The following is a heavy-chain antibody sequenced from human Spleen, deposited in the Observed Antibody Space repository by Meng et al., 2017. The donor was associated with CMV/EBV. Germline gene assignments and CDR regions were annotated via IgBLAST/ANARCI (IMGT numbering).Heavy chain of an antibody. V-gene: IGHV3-66*01. J-gene: IGHJ4*02. CDR2: IYSGGRT. D-gene: IGHD4-17*01. CDR3: TRDPFRGVGLGDEDFYFDY. CDR1: GFTVSNNY. Sequence: GESLKISCAASGFTVSNNYMSWVRQAPGKGLEWVSVIYSGGRTFYAESVKGRFTISSDNAKNSLYLQMNSLRAEDTAVYYCTRDPFRGVGLGDEDFYFDYWGQGTLVTVSS.